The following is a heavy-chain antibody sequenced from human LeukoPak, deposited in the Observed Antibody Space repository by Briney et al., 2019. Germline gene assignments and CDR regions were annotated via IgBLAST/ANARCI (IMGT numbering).Heavy chain of an antibody. D-gene: IGHD5-12*01. CDR2: VYYSGST. CDR3: ARVGSGYDSNLYYFDY. V-gene: IGHV4-59*08. Sequence: TSETLSLTCTVSGGSISSYYWSWIRQPPGKGLEWIGYVYYSGSTNYNPSLKSRVTISVDTSKNQFSLKLSSVTAADTAVYYCARVGSGYDSNLYYFDYWGQGTLVTVSS. CDR1: GGSISSYY. J-gene: IGHJ4*02.